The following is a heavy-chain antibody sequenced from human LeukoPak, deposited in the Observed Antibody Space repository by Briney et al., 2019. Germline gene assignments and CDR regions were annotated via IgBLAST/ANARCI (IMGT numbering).Heavy chain of an antibody. Sequence: GRSLTLSCAASGFSFSSYGMHWVRQAPGKGLEWVAVISYDGSNKYYADSVKGRFTISRDKSKNTLYLQMNSLRAEDTAVYYCAKDQATTNDAFDIWGRGTRVTVSS. CDR1: GFSFSSYG. CDR3: AKDQATTNDAFDI. CDR2: ISYDGSNK. V-gene: IGHV3-30*18. J-gene: IGHJ3*02. D-gene: IGHD4-17*01.